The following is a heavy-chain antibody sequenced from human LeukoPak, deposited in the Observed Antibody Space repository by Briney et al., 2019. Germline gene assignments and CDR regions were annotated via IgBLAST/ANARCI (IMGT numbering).Heavy chain of an antibody. J-gene: IGHJ6*02. CDR1: GFTFSSYG. CDR2: ISYDGSNK. D-gene: IGHD4-11*01. Sequence: GGSLRLSCAASGFTFSSYGVHWVRQAPGKGLEWVAVISYDGSNKYYADSVKGRFTISRDNSKNTLYLQMNSLRAEDTAVYYCAKALQQEELYYYYGMDVWGQGTTVTVSS. V-gene: IGHV3-30*18. CDR3: AKALQQEELYYYYGMDV.